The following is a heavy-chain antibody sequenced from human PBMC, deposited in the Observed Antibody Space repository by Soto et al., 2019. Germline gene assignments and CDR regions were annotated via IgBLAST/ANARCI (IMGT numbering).Heavy chain of an antibody. CDR1: GYTFTNYA. D-gene: IGHD3-3*01. CDR3: ARGGRAFSICGGTMDV. Sequence: VQLLQSGGEVRKPGASVKVSCKTSGYTFTNYAINWVRQAPGQGLQWMGWISAYSGDTKYAQRCQDRLTVTTAPSTAAAYMEPRSLRSADTAVYYCARGGRAFSICGGTMDVWGQGTTVTVSS. J-gene: IGHJ6*02. CDR2: ISAYSGDT. V-gene: IGHV1-18*01.